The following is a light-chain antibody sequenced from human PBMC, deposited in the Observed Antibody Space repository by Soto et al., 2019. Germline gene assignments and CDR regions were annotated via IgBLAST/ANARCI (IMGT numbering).Light chain of an antibody. V-gene: IGKV3-11*01. Sequence: EIVLTQSPATLSLSPGERATLSCRASQSVSSYLAWYQQKPGQAPRLLIYASSNRATGIPARFSGSGSETDFTLTISSLEPEDFALYYCQQRSSWPRTLGQGTKLEIK. CDR2: ASS. CDR1: QSVSSY. J-gene: IGKJ2*01. CDR3: QQRSSWPRT.